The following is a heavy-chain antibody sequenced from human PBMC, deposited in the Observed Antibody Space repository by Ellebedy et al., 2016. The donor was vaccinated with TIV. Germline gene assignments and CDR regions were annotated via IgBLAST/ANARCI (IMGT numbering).Heavy chain of an antibody. Sequence: SQTLSLTCAVYGESLSGYYWSWIRPPTEKGLEWLGEIHHSGSTNYNPSLKSRVTISLDTSKNQFSLNLSPVTAADTAVYYCARGEWAQRDFYYHMDVWGKGTTVTVSS. V-gene: IGHV4-34*01. D-gene: IGHD2-21*02. CDR3: ARGEWAQRDFYYHMDV. CDR2: IHHSGST. CDR1: GESLSGYY. J-gene: IGHJ6*03.